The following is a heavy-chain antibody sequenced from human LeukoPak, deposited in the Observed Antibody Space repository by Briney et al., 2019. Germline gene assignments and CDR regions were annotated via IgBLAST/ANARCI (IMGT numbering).Heavy chain of an antibody. CDR1: GFTSRIYA. V-gene: IGHV3-30*04. D-gene: IGHD3-10*01. J-gene: IGHJ6*04. CDR3: ARGRMVRGVEDYYYYYGMDV. Sequence: RRTLRPSCAASGFTSRIYATDWGREAPGKGLGWGSVISYEGSNKYSTDSVRGRFTISRDNSKNTLYLQMNSLRAEDTAVYYCARGRMVRGVEDYYYYYGMDVWGKGTTVTVSS. CDR2: ISYEGSNK.